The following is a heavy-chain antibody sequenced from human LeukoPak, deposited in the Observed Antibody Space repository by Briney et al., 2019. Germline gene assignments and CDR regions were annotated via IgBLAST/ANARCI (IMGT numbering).Heavy chain of an antibody. J-gene: IGHJ5*02. D-gene: IGHD6-13*01. V-gene: IGHV4-59*01. Sequence: SETLSLTCTVSGFSISSSYWSWIRQAPGKGLEWIGYICYTGSPNYNPSLKGRVTISGDTSRNQFSLKDSPQQHHSGNAHLDQDGPQNTRWPMGTAQPFPDP. CDR2: ICYTGSP. CDR1: GFSISSSY. CDR3: QDGPQNTRWPMGTAQPFPDP.